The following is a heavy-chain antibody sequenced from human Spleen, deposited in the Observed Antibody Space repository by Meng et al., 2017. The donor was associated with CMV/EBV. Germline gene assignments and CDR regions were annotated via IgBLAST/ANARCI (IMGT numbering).Heavy chain of an antibody. CDR2: ISGSGSST. Sequence: LSLTCAASGFTFSTYAMTWVRQAPGKGLEWVSAISGSGSSTHYADSVKGRFTNSRDNSKNTLYLRMNSLRAEDTAVYYCAKIKIAPREGNNFDYWGQGTLVTVSS. CDR1: GFTFSTYA. D-gene: IGHD1/OR15-1a*01. CDR3: AKIKIAPREGNNFDY. V-gene: IGHV3-23*01. J-gene: IGHJ4*02.